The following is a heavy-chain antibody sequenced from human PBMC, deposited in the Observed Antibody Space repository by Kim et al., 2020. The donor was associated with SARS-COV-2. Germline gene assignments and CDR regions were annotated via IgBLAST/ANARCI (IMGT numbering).Heavy chain of an antibody. J-gene: IGHJ6*01. V-gene: IGHV1-24*01. D-gene: IGHD6-19*01. CDR1: GYTLTELS. CDR3: AKGVAVTSTISDYSYYYGIDL. CDR2: FDPEDGET. Sequence: ASVKVSCKVSGYTLTELSMHWVRQAPGKGLEWMGGFDPEDGETIYAQKFQGRVTMTEDTSTDTAYMEMSSLRSEETAVYYCAKGVAVTSTISDYSYYYGIDLWAQGTTVSVPS.